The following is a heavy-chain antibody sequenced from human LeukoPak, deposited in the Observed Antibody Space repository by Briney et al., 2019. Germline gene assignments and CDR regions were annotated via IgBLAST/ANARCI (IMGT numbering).Heavy chain of an antibody. J-gene: IGHJ5*02. D-gene: IGHD4/OR15-4a*01. CDR1: GGSITSDY. CDR3: SRGGANDL. V-gene: IGHV4-4*07. CDR2: IFTSGST. Sequence: SETLSLTCAVVGGSITSDYWSWIRQPAGKGLEWIGRIFTSGSTAYNPSLKSRVTMSLDTSKNQFFLKLSSVTAADTAAYFCSRGGANDLWGQGTLVTVSS.